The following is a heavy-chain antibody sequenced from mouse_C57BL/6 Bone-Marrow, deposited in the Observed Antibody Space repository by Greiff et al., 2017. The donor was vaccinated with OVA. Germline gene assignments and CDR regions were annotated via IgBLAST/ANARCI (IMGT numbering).Heavy chain of an antibody. CDR3: ARWDYGSRHYFDY. J-gene: IGHJ2*01. Sequence: VQLQQSGPELVKPGASVKISCKASGYAFSSSWMNWVKQRPGKGLEWIGRIYPCDGDTNYNGKFKGKATLTADKSSSTSYMQLSSLTSEDSAVYFGARWDYGSRHYFDYWGQGTTLTVAS. CDR2: IYPCDGDT. CDR1: GYAFSSSW. V-gene: IGHV1-82*01. D-gene: IGHD1-1*01.